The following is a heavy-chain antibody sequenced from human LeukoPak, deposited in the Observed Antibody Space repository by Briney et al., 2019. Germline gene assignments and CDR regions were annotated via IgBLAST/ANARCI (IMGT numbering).Heavy chain of an antibody. D-gene: IGHD2-8*01. V-gene: IGHV4-59*12. CDR3: ARAPQLYHFDY. Sequence: SETLSLTCTVSGGSISSYYWSWIRQPPGKGLEWIGYIYYSGTTNYNPSLKSRVTISVDTSKNQFSLKLSSVTAADTAVYYCARAPQLYHFDYWGQGTLVTVSS. CDR1: GGSISSYY. J-gene: IGHJ4*02. CDR2: IYYSGTT.